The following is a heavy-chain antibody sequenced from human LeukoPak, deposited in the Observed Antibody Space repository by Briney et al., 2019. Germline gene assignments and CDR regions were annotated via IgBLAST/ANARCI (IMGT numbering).Heavy chain of an antibody. D-gene: IGHD3-9*01. Sequence: GESLKISCRGSGDSFSTYWIVWVRQMPGKGLEWMGIIYPDDSDTRYSPSFQGQVTISADKSISTAYLQWSSLKASDTAMYYCARTLNYDFLTGPGYWGQGTLVAVSS. V-gene: IGHV5-51*01. CDR1: GDSFSTYW. J-gene: IGHJ4*02. CDR3: ARTLNYDFLTGPGY. CDR2: IYPDDSDT.